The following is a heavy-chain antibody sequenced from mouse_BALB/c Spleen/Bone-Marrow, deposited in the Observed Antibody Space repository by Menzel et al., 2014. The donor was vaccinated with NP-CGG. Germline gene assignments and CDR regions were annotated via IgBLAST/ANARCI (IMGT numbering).Heavy chain of an antibody. CDR2: IDPYSGGS. D-gene: IGHD1-3*01. CDR3: ARKMYKVCYGLAY. CDR1: GYTFTNYY. Sequence: EVQLKQSGAELVKPGASVKLSCKASGYTFTNYYMYWVKQSHGKSLEWIGFIDPYSGGSSYNQNFKDKATLTVDKSSSTAYMHLSSLTSEDSAVYYCARKMYKVCYGLAYWGQGTSVTVSS. J-gene: IGHJ4*01. V-gene: IGHV1S135*01.